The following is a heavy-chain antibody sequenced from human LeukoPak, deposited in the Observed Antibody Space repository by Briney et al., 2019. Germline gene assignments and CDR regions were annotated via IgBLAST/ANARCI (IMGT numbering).Heavy chain of an antibody. CDR3: AREVGCSGGSCYPYYYYYGMDV. CDR2: IYHSGST. D-gene: IGHD2-15*01. CDR1: GYSISSGYY. Sequence: SETLSLTCAVSGYSISSGYYWGWIRPPPGKGLEWIGSIYHSGSTYYNPSLKSRVTISVDTSKNQFSLKLSSVTAADTAVYYCAREVGCSGGSCYPYYYYYGMDVWGKGTTVTVSS. V-gene: IGHV4-38-2*02. J-gene: IGHJ6*04.